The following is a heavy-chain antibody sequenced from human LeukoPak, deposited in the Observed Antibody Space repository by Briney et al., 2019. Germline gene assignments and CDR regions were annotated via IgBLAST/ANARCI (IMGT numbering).Heavy chain of an antibody. CDR2: VYPTGST. D-gene: IGHD3-3*01. CDR3: ARGYAVEWLLVYWYFDL. Sequence: SETLSLTCNVSGDSINTHYWSWIRQPAGKGLEWIGRVYPTGSTNYNPSLKSRVTISVDTSKNQFSLKLSSVTAADTAVYYCARGYAVEWLLVYWYFDLWGRGTLVTVSS. CDR1: GDSINTHY. V-gene: IGHV4-4*07. J-gene: IGHJ2*01.